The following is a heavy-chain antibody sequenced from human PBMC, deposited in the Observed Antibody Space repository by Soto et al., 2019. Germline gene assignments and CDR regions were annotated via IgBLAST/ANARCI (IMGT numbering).Heavy chain of an antibody. Sequence: QVQLQESGPGLVKPSETLSLTCTVSGGSISSYYWSWIRQPPGEGLEYIGFIYYSGSTNYNPSLNSRVTISVDTSNNQFSLKLSSVTAADTAVYYCARAKAPLYSSSWYWFDPWGQGTLVTVSS. CDR3: ARAKAPLYSSSWYWFDP. CDR1: GGSISSYY. J-gene: IGHJ5*02. V-gene: IGHV4-59*08. CDR2: IYYSGST. D-gene: IGHD6-13*01.